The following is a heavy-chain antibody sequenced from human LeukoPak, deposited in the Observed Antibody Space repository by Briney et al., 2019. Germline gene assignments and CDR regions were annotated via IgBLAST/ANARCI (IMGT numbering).Heavy chain of an antibody. D-gene: IGHD3-10*01. Sequence: SVKVSCKASGGTFSSYAISWVRQAPGQGLEWMGGIIPIFGTTNYAQKFQGRVTITTDESTSTAYMELSSLRSEDTAVYYCARDHYYYGSGSYYNRNLYYYYMDVWGKGTTVTVSS. V-gene: IGHV1-69*05. J-gene: IGHJ6*03. CDR1: GGTFSSYA. CDR3: ARDHYYYGSGSYYNRNLYYYYMDV. CDR2: IIPIFGTT.